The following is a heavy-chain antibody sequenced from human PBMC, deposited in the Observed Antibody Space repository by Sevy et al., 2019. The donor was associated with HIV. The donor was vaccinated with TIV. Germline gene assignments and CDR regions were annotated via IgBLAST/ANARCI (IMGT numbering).Heavy chain of an antibody. Sequence: SETLSLTCSISGGTIVSSGHYWGWIRHTPGKGLEWIGSIYYNGHTFYTPSLKSRLTISIDTSKNQFSLTLSSVTVADTAVYFCAREAGGYDYDYGMDVWGQGTTVTVSS. J-gene: IGHJ6*02. CDR3: AREAGGYDYDYGMDV. D-gene: IGHD5-12*01. V-gene: IGHV4-39*02. CDR1: GGTIVSSGHY. CDR2: IYYNGHT.